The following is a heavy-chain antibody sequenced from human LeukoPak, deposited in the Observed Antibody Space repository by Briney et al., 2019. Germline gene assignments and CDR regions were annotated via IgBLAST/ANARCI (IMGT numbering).Heavy chain of an antibody. CDR1: GYTFTSYG. Sequence: GASVKVSCKASGYTFTSYGISWVRQAPGQGLEWMGWISAYNGNTNYAQKLQGRVTMTTDTSTSTAYMELRSLRSDDTAVYYCARDYESYDFWSGYYIYYYYGMDVWGQGTTVTVSS. CDR2: ISAYNGNT. J-gene: IGHJ6*02. V-gene: IGHV1-18*01. CDR3: ARDYESYDFWSGYYIYYYYGMDV. D-gene: IGHD3-3*01.